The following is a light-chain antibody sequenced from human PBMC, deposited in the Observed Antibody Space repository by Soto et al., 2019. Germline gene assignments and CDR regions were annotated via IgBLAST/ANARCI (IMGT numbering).Light chain of an antibody. V-gene: IGKV3-15*01. CDR3: QQYNDWPRGYT. Sequence: EIVMTQSPATLSVSPGERATLSCRASQSVSSNLAWYQQKPGQAPRLLFNGASTRATGIPVRFSASGSGTEFTLTISSLQSEAFAVYYCQQYNDWPRGYTFGQGTKLEIK. J-gene: IGKJ2*01. CDR1: QSVSSN. CDR2: GAS.